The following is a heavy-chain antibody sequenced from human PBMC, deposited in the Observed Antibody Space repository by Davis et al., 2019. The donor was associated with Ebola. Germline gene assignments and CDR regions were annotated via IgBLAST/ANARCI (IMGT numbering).Heavy chain of an antibody. CDR2: IRQDGNEI. D-gene: IGHD5-12*01. J-gene: IGHJ6*02. CDR1: GFTFSTSW. V-gene: IGHV3-7*01. CDR3: ARAKYSGWGMDV. Sequence: GESLKISCAASGFTFSTSWMTWVRQAPGKGLEWVANIRQDGNEIYYVDSVKGRFTISRDNAKNSLYLQMNSLRAGDTAVYYCARAKYSGWGMDVWGQGTTVTVSS.